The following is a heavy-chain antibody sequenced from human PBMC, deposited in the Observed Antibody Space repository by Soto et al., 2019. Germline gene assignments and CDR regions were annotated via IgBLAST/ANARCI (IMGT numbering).Heavy chain of an antibody. Sequence: LSLTCAVYGGSFSGYYWSWIRQPPGKGLEWIGEINHSGSTNYNPSLKSRVTISIDTSKNQFSLKLSSVTAADTAVYYCATQKRGYYGSGSYSYFDYWGQGTLVTVSS. CDR1: GGSFSGYY. V-gene: IGHV4-34*01. CDR3: ATQKRGYYGSGSYSYFDY. CDR2: INHSGST. D-gene: IGHD3-10*01. J-gene: IGHJ4*02.